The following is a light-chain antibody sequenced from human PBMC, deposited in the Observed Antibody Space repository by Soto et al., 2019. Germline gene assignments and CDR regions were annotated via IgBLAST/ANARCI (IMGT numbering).Light chain of an antibody. Sequence: QSALTQPASVSGSPGQSITISCTGTDSDVGGYNYVSWYQQYPGKAPKLMIYATSKRPSGVSNRFSGSKSGDTASLTISGLQAEDEADYYCTSFARGSTLVFGGGTKLTVL. CDR2: ATS. V-gene: IGLV2-14*01. J-gene: IGLJ3*02. CDR1: DSDVGGYNY. CDR3: TSFARGSTLV.